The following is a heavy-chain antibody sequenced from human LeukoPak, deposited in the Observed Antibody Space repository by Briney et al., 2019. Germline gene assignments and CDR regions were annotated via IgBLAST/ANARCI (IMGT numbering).Heavy chain of an antibody. CDR1: GGSFSGYY. V-gene: IGHV4-34*01. CDR2: INHSGST. Sequence: SETLSLTCAVYGGSFSGYYWSWIRQPPGKGLEWIGEINHSGSTNYNPSLKSRVTISVDTSKNQFSLKLSSVTAADTAVYYCARATQELYYYDSSGYAGGAFDIWGQGTMVTVSS. J-gene: IGHJ3*02. D-gene: IGHD3-22*01. CDR3: ARATQELYYYDSSGYAGGAFDI.